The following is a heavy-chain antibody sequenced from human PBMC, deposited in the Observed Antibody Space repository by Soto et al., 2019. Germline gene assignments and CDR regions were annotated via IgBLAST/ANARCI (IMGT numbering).Heavy chain of an antibody. D-gene: IGHD3-10*01. V-gene: IGHV2-5*02. Sequence: QITLKESGPTLVKPTQTLTLTCSFSGFSLSTTGVGVGWIRQSPGKALEWLAIIYWDNDKRYSPSLKSRVTITNDTSKNQVVLIVTNMDPVDTGTYYCARSLWFGELHWGEGALVTVSS. J-gene: IGHJ4*02. CDR1: GFSLSTTGVG. CDR3: ARSLWFGELH. CDR2: IYWDNDK.